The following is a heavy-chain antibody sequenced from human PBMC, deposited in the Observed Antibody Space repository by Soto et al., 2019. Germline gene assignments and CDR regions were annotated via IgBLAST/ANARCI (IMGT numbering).Heavy chain of an antibody. CDR1: GGSVTNSSYY. CDR3: TTAHPRGPDY. J-gene: IGHJ4*02. V-gene: IGHV4-39*03. Sequence: SETLSLTCTVSGGSVTNSSYYWGWIRQSPGKGLEWIGSVYYRGRSYSKSSVKSRVTISVDTSKNQFSLNLNSVTASDTAVYYCTTAHPRGPDYWGQGTLVTVSS. CDR2: VYYRGRS. D-gene: IGHD2-2*01.